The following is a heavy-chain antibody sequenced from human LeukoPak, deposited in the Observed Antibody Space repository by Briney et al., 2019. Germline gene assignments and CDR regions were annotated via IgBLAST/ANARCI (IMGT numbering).Heavy chain of an antibody. CDR1: GGSISSGGYY. V-gene: IGHV4-61*08. D-gene: IGHD2-21*02. CDR2: IYYSGST. CDR3: ARVGGGDCLDY. J-gene: IGHJ4*02. Sequence: SETLSLTCTVSGGSISSGGYYWSWIRQPPGKGLEWIGYIYYSGSTNYNPSLKSRVTISVDTSKNQFSLKLSSVTAADTAVYYCARVGGGDCLDYWGQGTLVTVSS.